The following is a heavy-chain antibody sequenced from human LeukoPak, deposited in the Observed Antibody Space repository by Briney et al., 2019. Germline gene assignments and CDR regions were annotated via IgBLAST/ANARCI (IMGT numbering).Heavy chain of an antibody. CDR1: GYPISNHNF. V-gene: IGHV4-59*11. D-gene: IGHD3-10*01. J-gene: IGHJ5*02. Sequence: PSETLSLTCTVSGYPISNHNFWGWIRQPPGKGLEWIGYIDYSGYTNYNPSLKSRVTISVDTSKNQFSLKLTSVTAADTAVYFCARGGYYGSGNDFRFDPWGQGTLVTVSS. CDR3: ARGGYYGSGNDFRFDP. CDR2: IDYSGYT.